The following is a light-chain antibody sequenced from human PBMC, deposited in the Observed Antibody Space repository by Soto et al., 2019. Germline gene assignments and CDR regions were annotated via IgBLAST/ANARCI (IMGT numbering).Light chain of an antibody. CDR2: AAS. CDR3: LQLNSYPLT. V-gene: IGKV1-9*01. J-gene: IGKJ4*01. Sequence: DIQLTQSPSFLSASVGDRVTITCRASQGISSYLAWYQLKPGKAPKVLIYAASTLQSGVPSRFSGSGYGTEFTLTISSLQPEDSSTYYCLQLNSYPLTFGGGTTVEI. CDR1: QGISSY.